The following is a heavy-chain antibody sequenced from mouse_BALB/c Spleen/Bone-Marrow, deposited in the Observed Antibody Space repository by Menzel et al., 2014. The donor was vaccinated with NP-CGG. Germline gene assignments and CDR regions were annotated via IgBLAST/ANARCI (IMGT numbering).Heavy chain of an antibody. D-gene: IGHD1-2*01. CDR1: GYSFTGYF. CDR2: INPYNGDT. V-gene: IGHV1-20*02. J-gene: IGHJ2*01. CDR3: ASSFITTAYDFDY. Sequence: EVQGVESGPELVKPGASVKISCKASGYSFTGYFMNWVMQSHGKSLEWIGRINPYNGDTFYNQKFKGKATLTVDKSSSTAHMELRSLASEDSAVYYCASSFITTAYDFDYWGQGTTLTVSS.